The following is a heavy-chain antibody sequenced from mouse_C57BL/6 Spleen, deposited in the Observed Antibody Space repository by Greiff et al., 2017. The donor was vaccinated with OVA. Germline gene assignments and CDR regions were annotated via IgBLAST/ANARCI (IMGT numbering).Heavy chain of an antibody. CDR3: ARRPKGQLRPFAY. CDR1: GYTFTSYW. V-gene: IGHV1-50*01. CDR2: IDPSDSYT. J-gene: IGHJ3*01. Sequence: QVQLQQPGAELVKPGASVKLSCKASGYTFTSYWMQWVKQRPGQGLEWIGEIDPSDSYTNYNQKFKGKATLTVDTSSSTAYMQLSSLTSEDSAVYDCARRPKGQLRPFAYWGQGTLVTVSA. D-gene: IGHD3-2*02.